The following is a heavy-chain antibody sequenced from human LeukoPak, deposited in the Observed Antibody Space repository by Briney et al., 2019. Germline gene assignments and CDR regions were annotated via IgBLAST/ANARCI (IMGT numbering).Heavy chain of an antibody. CDR3: AGYCSGGSCYAHRVYYYHGMDV. D-gene: IGHD2-15*01. V-gene: IGHV4-59*01. J-gene: IGHJ6*02. Sequence: PSETLSLTCTVSGGSISSYYWSWIRQPPGKGLEWIGYIYYSGSTNYNPSLKSRVTISVDTSKNQFSLKLSSVTAADTAVYYCAGYCSGGSCYAHRVYYYHGMDVWGQGTTVTVSS. CDR1: GGSISSYY. CDR2: IYYSGST.